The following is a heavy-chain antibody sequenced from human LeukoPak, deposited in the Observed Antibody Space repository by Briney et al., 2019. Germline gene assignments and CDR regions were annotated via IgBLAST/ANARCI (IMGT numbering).Heavy chain of an antibody. J-gene: IGHJ5*02. Sequence: ASVKVSCKASGYTFTSYYMHWVRQAPGQGLEWMGIINPSGGSTSYAQKFQGRVTMTRDTSTSTVYMELSSLRSEDTAVYYCARDEWCTSCYRNWFDPWGQGTLVTVSS. D-gene: IGHD2-2*01. V-gene: IGHV1-46*01. CDR1: GYTFTSYY. CDR2: INPSGGST. CDR3: ARDEWCTSCYRNWFDP.